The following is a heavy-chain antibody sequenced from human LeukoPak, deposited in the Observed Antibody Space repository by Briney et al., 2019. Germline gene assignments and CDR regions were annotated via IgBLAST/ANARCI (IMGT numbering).Heavy chain of an antibody. V-gene: IGHV4-61*02. CDR1: GGSISSGSYY. CDR3: ARLTGYYDSSGYSGALDY. D-gene: IGHD3-22*01. J-gene: IGHJ4*02. CDR2: IYTSGST. Sequence: SETLSLTCTVSGGSISSGSYYWSWIRQPAGKGLEWIGRIYTSGSTNYNPSLKSRVTISVDTSKNQFSLKLSSVTAADTAVYYCARLTGYYDSSGYSGALDYWGQGTLVTVSS.